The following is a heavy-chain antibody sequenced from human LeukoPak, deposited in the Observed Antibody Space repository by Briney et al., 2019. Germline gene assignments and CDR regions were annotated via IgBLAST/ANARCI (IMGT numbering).Heavy chain of an antibody. CDR1: GFTFSSYS. J-gene: IGHJ5*02. CDR2: ISSSSSYI. V-gene: IGHV3-21*01. D-gene: IGHD2-2*02. Sequence: PGGSLRLSCAASGFTFSSYSMNWVRQAPGKGLEWVSSISSSSSYIYYADSVKGRFTISRDNAKNSLYLQTNSLRAEDTAVYYCARDAGSRYCSSTSCYRAGPGGFDPWGQGILVTVSS. CDR3: ARDAGSRYCSSTSCYRAGPGGFDP.